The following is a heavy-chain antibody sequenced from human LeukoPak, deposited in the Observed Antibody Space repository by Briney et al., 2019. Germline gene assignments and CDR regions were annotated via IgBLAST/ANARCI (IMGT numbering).Heavy chain of an antibody. D-gene: IGHD6-13*01. Sequence: GGSLRLSCAASGFTFSTYGMHWVRQAPGKGLEGVAVISYDGSNKYYADSVKGRFTISRDNSKNTLYLQMNSLRAEDTAVYYCAKDFDRGSSSWQDLDYWGQGTLVTVSS. CDR2: ISYDGSNK. J-gene: IGHJ4*02. CDR3: AKDFDRGSSSWQDLDY. V-gene: IGHV3-30*18. CDR1: GFTFSTYG.